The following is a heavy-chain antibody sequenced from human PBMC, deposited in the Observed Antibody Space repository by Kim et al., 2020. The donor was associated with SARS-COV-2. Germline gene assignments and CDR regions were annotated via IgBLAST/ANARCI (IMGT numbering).Heavy chain of an antibody. D-gene: IGHD3-10*01. J-gene: IGHJ4*02. CDR3: AKDLDYYGSGSYYFPIDY. Sequence: GGSLRLSCAASGFTFSSYAMSWVRQAPGKGLEWVSAISGSGGSTYYADSVKGRFTISRDNSKNTLYLQMNSLRAEDTAVYYCAKDLDYYGSGSYYFPIDYWGQGTLLTVSS. CDR1: GFTFSSYA. V-gene: IGHV3-23*01. CDR2: ISGSGGST.